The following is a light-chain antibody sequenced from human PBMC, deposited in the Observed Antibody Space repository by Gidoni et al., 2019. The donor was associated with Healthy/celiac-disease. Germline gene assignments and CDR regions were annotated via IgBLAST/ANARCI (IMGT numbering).Light chain of an antibody. Sequence: DIVLTPTPLSLSVTPGQPASIACKSSPTLLHSDGNTDLYWYLQKPGQPPQLLSYEVSNRCTGVPDSVSGSGSGTDFTLKSSRVEAEDVGVYYCMQSIQLPYTFGQGTKLEIK. CDR1: PTLLHSDGNTD. CDR2: EVS. CDR3: MQSIQLPYT. V-gene: IGKV2D-29*01. J-gene: IGKJ2*01.